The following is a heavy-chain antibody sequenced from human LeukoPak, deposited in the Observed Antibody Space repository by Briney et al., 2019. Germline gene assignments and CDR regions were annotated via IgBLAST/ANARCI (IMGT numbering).Heavy chain of an antibody. J-gene: IGHJ4*02. CDR1: GFWLSSYA. V-gene: IGHV3-23*01. CDR2: ISHGGGTT. Sequence: GGSLRLSCEVSGFWLSSYAMSWVRQAPGKGLEWVSAISHGGGTTYYADSVKGRFAISRDNSKNTLYLQMNSLRAEDTAVYYCAKRSYDFWSGYFLDYWGQGTLVIVSS. CDR3: AKRSYDFWSGYFLDY. D-gene: IGHD3-3*01.